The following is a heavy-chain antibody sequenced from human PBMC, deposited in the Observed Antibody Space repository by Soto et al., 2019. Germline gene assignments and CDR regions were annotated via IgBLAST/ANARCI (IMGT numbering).Heavy chain of an antibody. CDR2: ISYDGSNK. CDR1: GFTFSSYA. Sequence: GGSLRLSCAASGFTFSSYAMHWVRQAPGKGLEWVAVISYDGSNKYYADSVKGRFTISRDNSKNTLYLQMNSLRAEDTAVYYCAREEYSSGWALAVFDYWGQGTLVTVSS. D-gene: IGHD6-19*01. V-gene: IGHV3-30-3*01. J-gene: IGHJ4*02. CDR3: AREEYSSGWALAVFDY.